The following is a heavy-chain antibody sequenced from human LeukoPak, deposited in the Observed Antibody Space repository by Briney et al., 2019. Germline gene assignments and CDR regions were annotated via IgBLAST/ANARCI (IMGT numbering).Heavy chain of an antibody. CDR2: IYYSGST. CDR3: ASYGSGSYYMGFDY. Sequence: ASETLSLTCIVSGGSISSYYWSWTRQHPGKGLEWIGYIYYSGSTNYNPSLKSRVTISVDTSKNQFSLKLSSVTAADTAVYYCASYGSGSYYMGFDYWGQGTLVTVSS. CDR1: GGSISSYY. D-gene: IGHD3-10*01. V-gene: IGHV4-59*01. J-gene: IGHJ4*02.